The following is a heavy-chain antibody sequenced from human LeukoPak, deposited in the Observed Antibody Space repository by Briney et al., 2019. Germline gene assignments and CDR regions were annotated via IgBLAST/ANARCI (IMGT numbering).Heavy chain of an antibody. CDR2: ISSSSSYI. Sequence: GGSLRLSCADSGFTFSSYSMNWVRQAPGKGLEWVSSISSSSSYIYYADSVKGRFTISRDNAKNSLYLQMNSLRAEDTAVYYCARDGPLGYCSSTRCYPLDYWGQGTLVTVSS. D-gene: IGHD2-2*01. CDR1: GFTFSSYS. J-gene: IGHJ4*02. CDR3: ARDGPLGYCSSTRCYPLDY. V-gene: IGHV3-21*01.